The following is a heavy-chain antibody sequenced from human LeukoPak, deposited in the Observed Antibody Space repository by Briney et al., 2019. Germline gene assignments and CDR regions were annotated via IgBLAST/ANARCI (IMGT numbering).Heavy chain of an antibody. D-gene: IGHD6-13*01. CDR2: MYSRGDT. V-gene: IGHV3-53*01. Sequence: PGGSLRLSCAASGFTVSDNYMSWVRQAPGKGLEWVSVMYSRGDTYYANSVKGRFTFSRDISKNTIYLQMNGLRTEDTAMYYCARDAPQVPAAGVLASWGQGTLVTVSS. J-gene: IGHJ5*02. CDR3: ARDAPQVPAAGVLAS. CDR1: GFTVSDNY.